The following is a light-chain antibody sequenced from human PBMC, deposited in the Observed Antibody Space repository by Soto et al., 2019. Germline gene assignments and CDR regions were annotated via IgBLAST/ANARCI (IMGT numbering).Light chain of an antibody. Sequence: EIVVTQSPGTLSLSPGERATLSCRASQSLGSSYLAWYQQKPGQAPRLLIYGVSSRATGIPDRFSGSGSGTDFTLTISRREPEDFAMYYCQQYGGSPRAFGQGTEVEIK. CDR3: QQYGGSPRA. J-gene: IGKJ1*01. CDR2: GVS. CDR1: QSLGSSY. V-gene: IGKV3-20*01.